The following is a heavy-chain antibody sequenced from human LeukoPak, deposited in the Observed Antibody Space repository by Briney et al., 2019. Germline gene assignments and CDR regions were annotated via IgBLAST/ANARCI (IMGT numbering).Heavy chain of an antibody. Sequence: SETLSLTCAVSGGSIRSSNWWSWVRQSPGKGLEWIGEIYHSGSTNYNPSLKSRLTISVDKSKNQFSLKVSSVTAADTAVYYCARTTEGGYSNGYFYYNYMDVWGKGTTVTISS. CDR2: IYHSGST. V-gene: IGHV4-4*02. CDR3: ARTTEGGYSNGYFYYNYMDV. D-gene: IGHD4-11*01. J-gene: IGHJ6*03. CDR1: GGSIRSSNW.